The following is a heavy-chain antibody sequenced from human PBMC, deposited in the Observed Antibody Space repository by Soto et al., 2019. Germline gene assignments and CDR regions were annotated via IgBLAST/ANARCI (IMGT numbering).Heavy chain of an antibody. D-gene: IGHD5-12*01. Sequence: GASVKVSCKASGYTFTGYYMHWVRQAPGQGLEWMGWINPNSGGTNYAQKFQGRVTKTRDTSISTAYMELSRLRSDDTAVYYCARDCGEVEMATILGINWFDPWGQGTLVTVSS. CDR2: INPNSGGT. V-gene: IGHV1-2*02. J-gene: IGHJ5*02. CDR3: ARDCGEVEMATILGINWFDP. CDR1: GYTFTGYY.